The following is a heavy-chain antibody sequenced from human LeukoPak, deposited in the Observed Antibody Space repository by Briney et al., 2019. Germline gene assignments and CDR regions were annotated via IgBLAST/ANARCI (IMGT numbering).Heavy chain of an antibody. CDR3: AREAVTTDFDY. V-gene: IGHV3-21*01. Sequence: GGSLRLSWAASGFTFSSYSMNWVRQAPGKGLEWVSSISSSSSYIYYADSVKGRFTISRDNAKNSLYLQMNSLRAEDTAVYYCAREAVTTDFDYWGQGTLVTVSS. CDR1: GFTFSSYS. CDR2: ISSSSSYI. D-gene: IGHD4-11*01. J-gene: IGHJ4*02.